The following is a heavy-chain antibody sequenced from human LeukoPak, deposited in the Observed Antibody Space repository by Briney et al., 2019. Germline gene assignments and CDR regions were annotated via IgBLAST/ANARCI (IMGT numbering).Heavy chain of an antibody. CDR1: GFTFSSYA. CDR3: AKDKAYCSGGSCYNAFDI. CDR2: ISGSGGST. D-gene: IGHD2-15*01. J-gene: IGHJ3*02. V-gene: IGHV3-23*01. Sequence: GGSLRLSCTASGFTFSSYAMSWVRQAPGKGLEWVSGISGSGGSTYYADSVKGRFTISRDNSKNTLYLQMNSLRAEGTAVYYCAKDKAYCSGGSCYNAFDIWGQGTMVTVSS.